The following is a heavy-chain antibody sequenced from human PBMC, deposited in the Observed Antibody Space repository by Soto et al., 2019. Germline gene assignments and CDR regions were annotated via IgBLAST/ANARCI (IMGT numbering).Heavy chain of an antibody. CDR2: IYYSGST. D-gene: IGHD6-13*01. CDR3: ARLEISSRAGGFDP. CDR1: GGSISSSSYY. V-gene: IGHV4-39*01. J-gene: IGHJ5*02. Sequence: PSETLSLTCTGSGGSISSSSYYWGWIRQPPGKGLEWIGSIYYSGSTYYNPSLKSRVTISVDTSKNQFSLKLSSVTAADTAVYYCARLEISSRAGGFDPWGQGTLVTVSS.